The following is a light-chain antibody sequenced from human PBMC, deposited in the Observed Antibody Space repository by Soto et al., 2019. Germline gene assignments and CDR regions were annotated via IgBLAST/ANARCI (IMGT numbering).Light chain of an antibody. CDR3: QQYYSYPPR. CDR2: AAS. CDR1: QGISSY. Sequence: AIRMTXXPSSFSASTGDRVTITCRASQGISSYLAWYQQKPGKAPKLLIYAASTLQSGVPSRFSGSGSGTDFTLTISCLQSEDFATYYCQQYYSYPPRFGQGTKLEIK. V-gene: IGKV1-8*01. J-gene: IGKJ2*03.